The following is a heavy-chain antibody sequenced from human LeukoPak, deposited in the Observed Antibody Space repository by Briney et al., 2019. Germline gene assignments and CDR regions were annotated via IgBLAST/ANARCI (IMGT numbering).Heavy chain of an antibody. V-gene: IGHV1-46*01. J-gene: IGHJ5*02. D-gene: IGHD3-10*01. CDR3: ARDKGQYGSGTPGFTWFDP. Sequence: ASVKVSCKASGYTFTSYYMHWVRQAPGQGLEWMGIINPSGGSTSYAQKFQGRVTMTRDMSTSTVYMELSSLRSEDTAVYYCARDKGQYGSGTPGFTWFDPWGQGTLVTVSS. CDR1: GYTFTSYY. CDR2: INPSGGST.